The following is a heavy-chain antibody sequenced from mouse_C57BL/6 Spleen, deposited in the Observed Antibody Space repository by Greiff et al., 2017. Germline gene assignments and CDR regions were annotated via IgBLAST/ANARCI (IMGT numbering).Heavy chain of an antibody. CDR2: IYPGDGDT. V-gene: IGHV1-80*01. J-gene: IGHJ4*01. CDR1: GYAFSSYW. Sequence: VQLQESGAELVKPGASVKISCKASGYAFSSYWMNWVKQRPGKGLEWIGQIYPGDGDTNYNGKFKRKATLTADKSSSTAYMQLSSLTSEDSAVYFCARSLYYGSSPYYYAMDYWGQGTSVTVSS. CDR3: ARSLYYGSSPYYYAMDY. D-gene: IGHD1-1*01.